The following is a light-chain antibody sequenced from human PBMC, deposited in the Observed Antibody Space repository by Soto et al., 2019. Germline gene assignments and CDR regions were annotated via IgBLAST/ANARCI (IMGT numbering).Light chain of an antibody. Sequence: EIVLTQSPVTLSLSPGERATLSCRARQSVRSTYLAWYQQKPGQAPRLLIYDASKRATGIPARFSGSGSGTNFTLTISSLEPEDFAVYYCQQRRSWQVTFGQGTRLEIK. CDR2: DAS. CDR1: QSVRSTY. J-gene: IGKJ5*01. CDR3: QQRRSWQVT. V-gene: IGKV3D-20*02.